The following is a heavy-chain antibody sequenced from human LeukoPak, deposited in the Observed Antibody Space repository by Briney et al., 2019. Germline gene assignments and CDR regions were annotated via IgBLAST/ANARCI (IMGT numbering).Heavy chain of an antibody. CDR1: GCTFSDYY. CDR3: ASRVTSPYYFDY. V-gene: IGHV3-11*01. CDR2: ISSSGSTI. D-gene: IGHD1-14*01. J-gene: IGHJ4*02. Sequence: GGSLRLSCAASGCTFSDYYMSWIRQAPGKGLEWVSYISSSGSTIYYADSVKGRFTISRDNAKNSLYLQMNSLRAEDTAVYYCASRVTSPYYFDYWGQGTLVTVSS.